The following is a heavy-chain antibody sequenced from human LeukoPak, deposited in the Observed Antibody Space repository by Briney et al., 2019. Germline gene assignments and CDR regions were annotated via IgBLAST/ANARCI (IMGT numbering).Heavy chain of an antibody. D-gene: IGHD2-8*01. CDR3: ARCPTLGCRDNWFDP. J-gene: IGHJ5*02. V-gene: IGHV4-59*01. CDR2: IYYSGST. CDR1: GGSISSYY. Sequence: KSSETLSLTCTVSGGSISSYYWSWIRQPPGKGLEWIGYIYYSGSTNYNPSLKSRVTISVDTSKNQFSLKLSSVTAADTAVYYCARCPTLGCRDNWFDPWGQGTLVTVSS.